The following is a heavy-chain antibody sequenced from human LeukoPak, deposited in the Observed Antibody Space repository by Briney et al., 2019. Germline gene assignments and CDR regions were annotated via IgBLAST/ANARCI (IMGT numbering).Heavy chain of an antibody. V-gene: IGHV3-7*01. CDR2: IKQDGSNK. J-gene: IGHJ4*02. Sequence: GGSLRLSCAASGFTFSSYWMSWVRQAPGKGLEWVANIKQDGSNKYYADSVKGRFTISRDNSKNTLYLQMNSLRAEDTAVYHCAREGRDYYFDYWGQGTLVTVSS. CDR3: AREGRDYYFDY. CDR1: GFTFSSYW. D-gene: IGHD1-26*01.